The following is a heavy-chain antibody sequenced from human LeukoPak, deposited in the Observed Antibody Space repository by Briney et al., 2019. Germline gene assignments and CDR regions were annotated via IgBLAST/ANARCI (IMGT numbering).Heavy chain of an antibody. CDR3: ARDQRVVGATTVYYYFDY. D-gene: IGHD1-26*01. V-gene: IGHV1-69*13. J-gene: IGHJ4*02. Sequence: SVKVSCKASGGTFSSYAISWVRQAPGQGLEWMGGIIPIFGTANYAQKFQGRVTITADESTSTAYMELSSLRSEDTAVYYCARDQRVVGATTVYYYFDYWGQGTLVTVSS. CDR1: GGTFSSYA. CDR2: IIPIFGTA.